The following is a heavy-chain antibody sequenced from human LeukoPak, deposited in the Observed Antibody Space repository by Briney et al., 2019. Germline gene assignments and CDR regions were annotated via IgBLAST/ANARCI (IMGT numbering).Heavy chain of an antibody. D-gene: IGHD4-11*01. J-gene: IGHJ4*02. V-gene: IGHV3-74*01. CDR2: IKIDGSSA. Sequence: GGSLRLSCAASGFTFSSYWMHWVRQAPGKGLVWVSHIKIDGSSATYADSVKGRFTIPRDDAKNTLYLQMNSLRAEDTAVYYCARGRAYTQDYWGQGTLVTVSS. CDR1: GFTFSSYW. CDR3: ARGRAYTQDY.